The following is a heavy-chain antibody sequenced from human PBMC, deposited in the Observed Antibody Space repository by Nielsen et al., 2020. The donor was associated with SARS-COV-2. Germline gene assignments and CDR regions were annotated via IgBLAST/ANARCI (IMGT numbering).Heavy chain of an antibody. D-gene: IGHD2-8*01. CDR3: ARDRDIVLMVYAPGSLGMDV. CDR2: ISSSSSYI. V-gene: IGHV3-21*01. J-gene: IGHJ6*02. CDR1: GFIVSSNY. Sequence: GESLKISCAASGFIVSSNYMSWVRQAPGKGLEWVSSISSSSSYIYYADSVKGRFTISRDNAKNSLYLQMNSLRAEDTAVYYCARDRDIVLMVYAPGSLGMDVWGQGTTVTVSS.